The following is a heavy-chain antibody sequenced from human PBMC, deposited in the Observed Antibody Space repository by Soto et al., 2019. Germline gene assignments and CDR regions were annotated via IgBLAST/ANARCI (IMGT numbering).Heavy chain of an antibody. CDR3: ARNTNQLLAPYYYYGMDV. J-gene: IGHJ6*02. D-gene: IGHD2-2*01. CDR1: GGTFSSYA. CDR2: IIPLFGTA. V-gene: IGHV1-69*06. Sequence: QVQLVQSGAEVKKPGSSVKVSCKASGGTFSSYAISWVRQAPGQGLEWMGGIIPLFGTANYAQKFQGRVTITADKSTSTAYMELSSLRSEDTAVYYCARNTNQLLAPYYYYGMDVWGQGTTVTVSS.